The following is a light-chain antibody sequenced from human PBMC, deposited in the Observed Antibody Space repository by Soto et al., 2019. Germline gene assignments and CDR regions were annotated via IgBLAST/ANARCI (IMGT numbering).Light chain of an antibody. Sequence: EIVLTQSPATLSLSPGERATISCRASQSVSSYLAWYQQKPGQAPRLLIYDASNRATGIPARFSGSGSGTDFTLTIISLEPEDFAVYYCQQRSNWQITFGQGTRLEIK. J-gene: IGKJ5*01. V-gene: IGKV3-11*01. CDR1: QSVSSY. CDR2: DAS. CDR3: QQRSNWQIT.